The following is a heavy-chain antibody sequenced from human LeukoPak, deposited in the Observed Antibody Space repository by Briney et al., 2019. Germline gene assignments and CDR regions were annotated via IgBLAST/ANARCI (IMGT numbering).Heavy chain of an antibody. V-gene: IGHV1-8*03. CDR1: GYTFTSYD. Sequence: GASVKVSCKASGYTFTSYDINWVRQATGQGLEWMGWMNPNSGNTGYAQKFQGRVTITRNTSISTAYMELSSLRSEDTAVYYCATTEGYCSSTSCYHWFDPWGQGTLVTVSS. J-gene: IGHJ5*02. D-gene: IGHD2-2*01. CDR3: ATTEGYCSSTSCYHWFDP. CDR2: MNPNSGNT.